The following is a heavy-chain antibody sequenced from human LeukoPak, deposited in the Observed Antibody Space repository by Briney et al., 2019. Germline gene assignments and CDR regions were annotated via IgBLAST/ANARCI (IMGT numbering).Heavy chain of an antibody. V-gene: IGHV4-39*01. J-gene: IGHJ3*02. Sequence: SETLSLTCTVSGGSITSGNYYWGWIRQPPGKGLEWIGSIYYSGSTYYNPSLKSRVTIFIDTSKNQFSLKLLSVTAADTAVYYCAGPDQRGYSYGYSAFDIWGQGTMVTVSS. CDR2: IYYSGST. CDR1: GGSITSGNYY. CDR3: AGPDQRGYSYGYSAFDI. D-gene: IGHD5-18*01.